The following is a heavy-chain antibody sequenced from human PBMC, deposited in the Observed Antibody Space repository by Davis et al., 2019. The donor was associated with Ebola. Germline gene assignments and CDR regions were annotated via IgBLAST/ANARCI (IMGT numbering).Heavy chain of an antibody. CDR1: EFTFSGSA. CDR3: TMTTVMVDY. D-gene: IGHD4-17*01. CDR2: IRSKANSYAT. Sequence: PGGSLRPSCAASEFTFSGSAMHWVRQASGKGLEWVGRIRSKANSYATAYAASVKGRFTISRDDSKNTAYLQMNSLKTEDTAVYYCTMTTVMVDYWGQGTLVTVSS. V-gene: IGHV3-73*01. J-gene: IGHJ4*02.